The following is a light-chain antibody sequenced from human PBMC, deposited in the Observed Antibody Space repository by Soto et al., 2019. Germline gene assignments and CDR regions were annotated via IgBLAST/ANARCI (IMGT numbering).Light chain of an antibody. CDR1: QSISSW. V-gene: IGKV1-5*01. Sequence: DIQMTQSPSTLSASVGDRVTIPGRASQSISSWLAWYQQKPGKAPKLLIYDASSLESGVPSRFSGSGSGTEFTLTISSLQPDDFATYYCQQYNSYPSFGQGTKVEIK. CDR2: DAS. J-gene: IGKJ1*01. CDR3: QQYNSYPS.